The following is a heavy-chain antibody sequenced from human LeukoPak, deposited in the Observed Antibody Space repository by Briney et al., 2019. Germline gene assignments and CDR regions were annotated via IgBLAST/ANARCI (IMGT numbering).Heavy chain of an antibody. CDR2: INWNGGST. CDR1: GFTFDNHG. Sequence: PGGSLRLSCAASGFTFDNHGMSWVRQAPGKGLEWVSGINWNGGSTGYADSVKGRFTISRDNAKNSLYRQMKSLRAEDTALYYCARSIVVPAAINSYYFDYWGQGALVTVSS. J-gene: IGHJ4*02. D-gene: IGHD2-2*01. V-gene: IGHV3-20*04. CDR3: ARSIVVPAAINSYYFDY.